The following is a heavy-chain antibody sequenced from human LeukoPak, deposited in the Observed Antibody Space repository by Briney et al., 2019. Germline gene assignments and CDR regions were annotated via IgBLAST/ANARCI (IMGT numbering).Heavy chain of an antibody. CDR3: AKGTPAHYVSTPIVH. D-gene: IGHD2-15*01. V-gene: IGHV3-23*01. Sequence: PGGSLRLSCAASGFTFSGYAMSWVRQAPGKGLEWVSAISGSGGSTYYADSVKGRFTISRDNSKNTLYLQMNSLRAEDTAVYYCAKGTPAHYVSTPIVHWGQGTLVTVSS. CDR2: ISGSGGST. CDR1: GFTFSGYA. J-gene: IGHJ5*02.